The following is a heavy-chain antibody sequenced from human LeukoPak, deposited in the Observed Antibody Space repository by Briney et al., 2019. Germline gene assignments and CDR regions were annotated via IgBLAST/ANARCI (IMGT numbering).Heavy chain of an antibody. CDR1: GYIFSSHG. V-gene: IGHV7-4-1*02. CDR3: ARGNYDFWSGYPLN. Sequence: ASVKVSCKAVGYIFSSHGMSWVRQAPGQGLEWMGWINTNTGNPTYAQGFTGRFVFSLDTSVSTAYLQISSLKAEDTAVYYCARGNYDFWSGYPLNWGQGTLVTVSS. D-gene: IGHD3-3*01. J-gene: IGHJ4*02. CDR2: INTNTGNP.